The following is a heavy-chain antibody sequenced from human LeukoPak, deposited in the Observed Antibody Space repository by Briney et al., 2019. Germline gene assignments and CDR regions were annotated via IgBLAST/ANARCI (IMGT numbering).Heavy chain of an antibody. CDR1: VFTLSTSS. CDR3: ARHCSQGTFDN. V-gene: IGHV3-23*01. CDR2: IGGGGDT. Sequence: GRSLSLSCVGSVFTLSTSSMSGVRRAPGKGLEWVSGIGGGGDTHYADSVKGRFTISRDSSRNTLYLQMNSLRAEDTAVYNCARHCSQGTFDNWGQGTLVTVSS. J-gene: IGHJ4*02. D-gene: IGHD1-1*01.